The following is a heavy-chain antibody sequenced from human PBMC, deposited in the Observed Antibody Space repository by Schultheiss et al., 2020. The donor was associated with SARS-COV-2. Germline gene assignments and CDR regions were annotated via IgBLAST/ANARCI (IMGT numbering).Heavy chain of an antibody. CDR2: IWYDGSNK. V-gene: IGHV3-33*08. J-gene: IGHJ4*02. Sequence: GGSLRLSCAASGFTFSSYGMHWVRQAPGKGLEWVAVIWYDGSNKYYADSVKGRFTISRDNAKNSLYLQMNSLRAEDTAVYYCARDRSPEGADYWGQGTLVTVS. D-gene: IGHD1-26*01. CDR1: GFTFSSYG. CDR3: ARDRSPEGADY.